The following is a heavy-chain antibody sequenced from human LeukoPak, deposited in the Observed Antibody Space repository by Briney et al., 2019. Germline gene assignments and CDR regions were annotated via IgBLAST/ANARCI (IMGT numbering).Heavy chain of an antibody. Sequence: SETLSLTCTVSGGSISSGGYYWSWIRQHPGKGLEWIGYIYYSGSTYYNPSLKSRVTISVDTSKNQFSLKLSSVTAADTAVYYCAKLVLSTGAFDIWGQGTMVTVSS. J-gene: IGHJ3*02. CDR2: IYYSGST. D-gene: IGHD2-8*01. CDR1: GGSISSGGYY. V-gene: IGHV4-31*03. CDR3: AKLVLSTGAFDI.